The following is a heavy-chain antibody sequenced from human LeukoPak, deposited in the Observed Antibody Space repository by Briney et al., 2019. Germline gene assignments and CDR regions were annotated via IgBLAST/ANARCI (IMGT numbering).Heavy chain of an antibody. CDR2: TYYRSKWYN. CDR3: AGLPHSSGWSYDAFDI. V-gene: IGHV6-1*01. CDR1: GDSVSSNSAA. D-gene: IGHD6-19*01. Sequence: SQTLSLTCAISGDSVSSNSAAWNWIRQSPSRGLEWLGRTYYRSKWYNDYAVSVKSRITINPDTSKNQFSLQLNSVTPEDTAVYYCAGLPHSSGWSYDAFDIWGQGTMVTVSS. J-gene: IGHJ3*02.